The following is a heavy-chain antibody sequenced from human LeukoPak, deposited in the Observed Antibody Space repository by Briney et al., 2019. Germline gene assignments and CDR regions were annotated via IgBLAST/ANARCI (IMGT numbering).Heavy chain of an antibody. Sequence: GGSLRLSCAASGFTFSSYSMSWVRQAPGKGLEWVSGISGSGGSTDYADSVKGRFTISRDKSKNTLYLQMNSLRVEDTAVYYCAKDPGYQVVYCFDYWGQGTLVTVS. CDR1: GFTFSSYS. J-gene: IGHJ4*02. V-gene: IGHV3-23*01. D-gene: IGHD2-2*01. CDR3: AKDPGYQVVYCFDY. CDR2: ISGSGGST.